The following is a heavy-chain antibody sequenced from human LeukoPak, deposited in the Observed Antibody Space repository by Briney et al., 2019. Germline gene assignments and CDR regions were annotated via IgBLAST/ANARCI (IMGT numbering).Heavy chain of an antibody. CDR3: ARGGRWYSSSWDAFDI. D-gene: IGHD6-13*01. Sequence: GSSVEVSCKASGGTFSSYGISWVRQAPGQGLEWMGWISAYNGSTNYAQKLQGRVTMTTDTSTSTAYMELRSLRSDDTAVYYCARGGRWYSSSWDAFDIWGQGTMVTVSS. V-gene: IGHV1-18*01. J-gene: IGHJ3*02. CDR2: ISAYNGST. CDR1: GGTFSSYG.